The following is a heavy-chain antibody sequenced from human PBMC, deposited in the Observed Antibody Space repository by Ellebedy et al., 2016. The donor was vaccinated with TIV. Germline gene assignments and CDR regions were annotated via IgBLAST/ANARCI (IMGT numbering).Heavy chain of an antibody. V-gene: IGHV1-3*01. D-gene: IGHD3-3*01. J-gene: IGHJ6*02. Sequence: ASVKVSCXASGYTYTSYAMHWVRQAPGQRLEWMGWINAGNGNTKYSQKFQGRVTITRDTSASTAYMELSSLRSEDTAVYYCAASSNFLYYYYGMDVWGQGTTVTVSS. CDR3: AASSNFLYYYYGMDV. CDR1: GYTYTSYA. CDR2: INAGNGNT.